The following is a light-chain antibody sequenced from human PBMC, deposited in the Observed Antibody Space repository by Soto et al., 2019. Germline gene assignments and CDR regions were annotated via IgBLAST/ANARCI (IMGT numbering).Light chain of an antibody. V-gene: IGKV1-39*01. CDR1: QSISSY. CDR2: AAS. J-gene: IGKJ5*01. Sequence: DIQMTQSPSSLSASVGDRVTITCRASQSISSYLNWYRQKPGKAPKLLIYAASSLQSGVPSRFSGSGSGTDFTLTIRSLQPEDFATYYCQQSYSTPITFGQGTRLAIK. CDR3: QQSYSTPIT.